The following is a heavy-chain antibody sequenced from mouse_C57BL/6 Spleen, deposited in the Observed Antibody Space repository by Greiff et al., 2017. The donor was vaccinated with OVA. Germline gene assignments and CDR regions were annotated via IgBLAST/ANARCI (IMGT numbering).Heavy chain of an antibody. CDR2: ISDGGSYT. CDR3: ARSPYFDY. CDR1: GFTFSSYA. Sequence: EVKLVESGGGLVKPGGSLKLSCAASGFTFSSYAMSWVRQTPEKRLEWVATISDGGSYTYYPDNVKGRFTISRDNAKNNLYLQMSHLKSEDTAMYYCARSPYFDYWGQGTTLTVSS. V-gene: IGHV5-4*03. J-gene: IGHJ2*01.